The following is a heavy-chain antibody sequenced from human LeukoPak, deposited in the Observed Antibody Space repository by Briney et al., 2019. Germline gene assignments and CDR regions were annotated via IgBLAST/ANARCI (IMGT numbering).Heavy chain of an antibody. CDR1: GFPFSSYA. D-gene: IGHD1-7*01. J-gene: IGHJ4*02. CDR2: ISGSGGST. Sequence: GGSLRLSCATSGFPFSSYAMSWVRQAPGKGLEWVSAISGSGGSTYYADSVKGRFTISRDNSKNTLYLQMNSLRAEDTAVYYCAKDPRDPNWNYDYWGQGTLVTVSS. V-gene: IGHV3-23*01. CDR3: AKDPRDPNWNYDY.